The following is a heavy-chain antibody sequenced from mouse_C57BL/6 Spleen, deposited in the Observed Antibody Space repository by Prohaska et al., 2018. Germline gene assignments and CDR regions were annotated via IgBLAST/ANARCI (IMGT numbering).Heavy chain of an antibody. V-gene: IGHV8-12*01. Sequence: QLTLKESGPGILQSSQTLSLTCSFPGFSLSTSGMGVSCIRQPSGKGLEWLALIYWDDDKRYNPPQQSRLTISNDTSSNSVYLKLTSVDTADTATYYCARRGYEYGSFAYWGQGTLVTVSA. D-gene: IGHD2-4*01. CDR2: IYWDDDK. CDR1: GFSLSTSGMG. CDR3: ARRGYEYGSFAY. J-gene: IGHJ3*01.